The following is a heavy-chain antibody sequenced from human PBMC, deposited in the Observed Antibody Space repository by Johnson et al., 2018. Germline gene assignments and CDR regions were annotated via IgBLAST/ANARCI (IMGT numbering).Heavy chain of an antibody. CDR1: GFTFSNYA. V-gene: IGHV3-23*04. CDR3: ALYCSGGGCYDMGGAFDI. CDR2: ISGSGGST. Sequence: EVQLVESGGGLVQPGGTLRLACAASGFTFSNYAMSWVRQAPGKGLEWVSAISGSGGSTRSADSVKGRFTLSRDNSKNTLYLQMNSLRAEDTAVYYCALYCSGGGCYDMGGAFDIWGQGTMVTVSS. J-gene: IGHJ3*02. D-gene: IGHD2-15*01.